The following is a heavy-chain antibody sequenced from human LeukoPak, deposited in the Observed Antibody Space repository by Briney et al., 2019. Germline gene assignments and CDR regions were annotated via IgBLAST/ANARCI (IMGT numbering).Heavy chain of an antibody. D-gene: IGHD2-2*01. CDR3: AREPAAQQCLDY. CDR2: ISGSGGST. Sequence: GGSLRLSCAASGCTFSSYAMSWVRQAPGKGLEWVSAISGSGGSTYYADSVKGRFTISRDNSKNTLYLQMNSLRAEDTAVYYCAREPAAQQCLDYWGQGTLVTVSS. CDR1: GCTFSSYA. V-gene: IGHV3-23*01. J-gene: IGHJ4*02.